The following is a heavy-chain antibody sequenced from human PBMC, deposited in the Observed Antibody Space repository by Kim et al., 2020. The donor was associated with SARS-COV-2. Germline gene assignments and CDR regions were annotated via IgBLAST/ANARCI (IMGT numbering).Heavy chain of an antibody. Sequence: GGSLRLSCAASGFTFGDYAMHWVRQAPGKGLEWVSGISWNSGSIGYADSVKGRFTISRDNAKNSLYLQMNSLRAEDTALYYCALLVGATFGGIDYWGQGTLVTVSS. CDR1: GFTFGDYA. J-gene: IGHJ4*02. D-gene: IGHD1-26*01. CDR2: ISWNSGSI. CDR3: ALLVGATFGGIDY. V-gene: IGHV3-9*01.